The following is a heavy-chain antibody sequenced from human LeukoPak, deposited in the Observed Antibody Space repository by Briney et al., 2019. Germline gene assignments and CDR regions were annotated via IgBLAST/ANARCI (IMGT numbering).Heavy chain of an antibody. D-gene: IGHD3-3*01. J-gene: IGHJ6*03. CDR3: ARGRLLEWSPGYYYYYMDV. CDR1: RCTFSNYG. Sequence: SVKVSRKASRCTFSNYGISWVRQAPGQGLEWMGGIIPMFGTPNYAQKFQGRVTITADEPTSKVYMELSSLRSEDSALYYCARGRLLEWSPGYYYYYMDVWGKGTTVTVSS. CDR2: IIPMFGTP. V-gene: IGHV1-69*01.